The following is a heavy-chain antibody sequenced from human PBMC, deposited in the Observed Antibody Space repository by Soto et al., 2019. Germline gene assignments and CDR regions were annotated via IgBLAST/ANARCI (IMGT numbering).Heavy chain of an antibody. CDR1: GGSVSSGSYY. Sequence: QVQLQESGPGLVKPSETLSLTCTVSGGSVSSGSYYWSWIRQPPGKGLEWIGYIYYSGSTNYNPSLQSRVTISVDTSKNQFSLKLSSVTAADTAVYYCAREYGSGSYFSSWFDPWGQGTLVTVSS. D-gene: IGHD3-10*01. V-gene: IGHV4-61*01. CDR3: AREYGSGSYFSSWFDP. J-gene: IGHJ5*02. CDR2: IYYSGST.